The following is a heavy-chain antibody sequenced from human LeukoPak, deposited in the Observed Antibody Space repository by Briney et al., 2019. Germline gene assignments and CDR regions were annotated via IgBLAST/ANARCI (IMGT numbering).Heavy chain of an antibody. V-gene: IGHV4-30-4*01. D-gene: IGHD3-10*01. Sequence: SQTLSLTCTVSGGSISSGDYYWSWIRQPPGKGLEWIGYIYYSGSTYYNPSLKSRVTISVDTSKNQFSLELSFVTAADTAVYYCARGGVINLLYYYYGMDVWGKGTTVTVSS. CDR3: ARGGVINLLYYYYGMDV. J-gene: IGHJ6*04. CDR1: GGSISSGDYY. CDR2: IYYSGST.